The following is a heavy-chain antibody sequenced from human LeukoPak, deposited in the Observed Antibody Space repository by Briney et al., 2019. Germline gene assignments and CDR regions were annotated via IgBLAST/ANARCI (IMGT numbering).Heavy chain of an antibody. J-gene: IGHJ4*02. CDR3: ARGPTQYSSGWYGLDY. CDR1: GFTFSSYW. V-gene: IGHV3-74*01. CDR2: VNSDGSST. Sequence: GGSLRLSCAASGFTFSSYWMHWVRQAPGKGLVWVSRVNSDGSSTTYADSVKGRFTISRDNAKNTLYLQMNSLRAEDTAVYYCARGPTQYSSGWYGLDYWGQGTLVTVSS. D-gene: IGHD6-19*01.